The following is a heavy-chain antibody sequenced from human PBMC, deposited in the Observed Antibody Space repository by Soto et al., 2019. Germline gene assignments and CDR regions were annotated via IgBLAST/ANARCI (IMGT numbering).Heavy chain of an antibody. D-gene: IGHD6-19*01. Sequence: ETLSLSCPVSGASISSYYWSGIRQPPGKGLEWIGYIYYSGSTNYNPSLKGRVTISVDTSKNQFSLKLSSVTAADTAVYYCAVAGSGWFDPWGQGTMVTVS. J-gene: IGHJ5*02. CDR3: AVAGSGWFDP. V-gene: IGHV4-59*01. CDR1: GASISSYY. CDR2: IYYSGST.